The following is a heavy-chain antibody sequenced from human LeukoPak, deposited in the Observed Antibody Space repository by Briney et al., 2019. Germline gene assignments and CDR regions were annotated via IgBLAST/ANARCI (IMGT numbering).Heavy chain of an antibody. D-gene: IGHD3-16*01. CDR2: ISSSGSTI. CDR1: GFTFSSYE. J-gene: IGHJ4*02. V-gene: IGHV3-48*03. CDR3: AANGGGDSAYGNFDY. Sequence: GGSLRLSCAASGFTFSSYEMNWVRQAPGKGLEWVSYISSSGSTIYYADSVKGRFTISRDNAKNSLYLQMNSLRAEDTAFYYCAANGGGDSAYGNFDYWGQGTLVTVSS.